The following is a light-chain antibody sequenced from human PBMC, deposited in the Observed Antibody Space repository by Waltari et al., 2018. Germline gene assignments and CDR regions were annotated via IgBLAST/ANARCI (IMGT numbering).Light chain of an antibody. CDR3: SSYAWRGYV. CDR2: EVS. Sequence: QSALTQPPSASGSPGQSVTFSCTGTSSDVGGHNSVSWYQQHPGKAPKLMIYEVSKRPSGVPDRFSGSKSGNTASLTVSGLQAEDEADYFCSSYAWRGYVFGTGTKVTVL. CDR1: SSDVGGHNS. V-gene: IGLV2-8*01. J-gene: IGLJ1*01.